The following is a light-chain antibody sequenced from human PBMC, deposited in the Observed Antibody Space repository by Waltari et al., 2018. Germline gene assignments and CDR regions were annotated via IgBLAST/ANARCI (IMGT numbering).Light chain of an antibody. CDR2: WAS. V-gene: IGKV4-1*01. CDR1: QSVLYSSNNKNY. CDR3: QQYYSTPYT. J-gene: IGKJ2*01. Sequence: DIVMTQSPDSLAVSLGERATINCKSSQSVLYSSNNKNYLAWYQQKPGKPPKLLIYWASTRESGVPDRFSGSGSGTDFTLTISSLQAEDVAVYYCQQYYSTPYTFGQGTKLEIK.